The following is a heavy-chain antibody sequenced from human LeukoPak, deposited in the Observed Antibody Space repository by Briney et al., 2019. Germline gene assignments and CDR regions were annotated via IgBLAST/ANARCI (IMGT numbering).Heavy chain of an antibody. CDR3: AKDRSSGWLLYNWFDP. D-gene: IGHD6-19*01. CDR1: GFTFDDYG. J-gene: IGHJ5*02. Sequence: GGSLRLSCAASGFTFDDYGMSWVRQAPGKGLEWVSAISGSGGSTYYADSVKGRFTISRDNSKNTLYLQMNSLRAEDTAVYYCAKDRSSGWLLYNWFDPWGQGTLVTVSS. CDR2: ISGSGGST. V-gene: IGHV3-23*01.